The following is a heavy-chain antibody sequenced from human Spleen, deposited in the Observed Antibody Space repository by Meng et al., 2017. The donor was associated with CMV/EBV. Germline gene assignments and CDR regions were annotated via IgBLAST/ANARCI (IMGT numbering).Heavy chain of an antibody. CDR1: GFNFHNYN. CDR3: ANEQDYGARDY. D-gene: IGHD4-17*01. J-gene: IGHJ4*02. V-gene: IGHV3-33*03. CDR2: IWFDGRKI. Sequence: GGSLRLSCAASGFNFHNYNMHWVRQAPGKGLEWVAVIWFDGRKIHYPDSVKGRFTISRDNSKNTLYLQMNSLRAEDTAVYYCANEQDYGARDYWGQGTLVTVSS.